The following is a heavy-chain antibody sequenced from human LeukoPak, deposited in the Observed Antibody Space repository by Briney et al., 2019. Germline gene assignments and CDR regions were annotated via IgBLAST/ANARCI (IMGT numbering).Heavy chain of an antibody. D-gene: IGHD6-19*01. CDR3: ARGYGSGWYKRAFDI. Sequence: SETLSLTCTVSGVSISTSRYYWSWIRQPPGKGLEWIGEINHSGSTNYNPSLKSRVTISVDTSKNQFSLKLSSVTAADTAVYYCARGYGSGWYKRAFDIWGQGTMVTVSS. J-gene: IGHJ3*02. CDR2: INHSGST. CDR1: GVSISTSRYY. V-gene: IGHV4-39*07.